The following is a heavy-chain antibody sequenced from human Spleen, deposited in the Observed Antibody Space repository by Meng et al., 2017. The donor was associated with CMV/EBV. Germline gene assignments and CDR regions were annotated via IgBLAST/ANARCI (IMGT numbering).Heavy chain of an antibody. V-gene: IGHV3-23*03. Sequence: LRLSGAASGFIFSSYAMSWVRQAPGKGLEWVSLINSDSSRTHYADSVKGRFTISRDNSENTVYLQMNNLRAEDTAVYYCAKGPNWFDPWGQGALVTVSS. CDR1: GFIFSSYA. CDR3: AKGPNWFDP. J-gene: IGHJ5*02. CDR2: INSDSSRT.